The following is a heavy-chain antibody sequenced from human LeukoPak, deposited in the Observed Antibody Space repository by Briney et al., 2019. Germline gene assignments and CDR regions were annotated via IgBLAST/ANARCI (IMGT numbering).Heavy chain of an antibody. Sequence: SGPTLVNPTQTLTLTCTFSGFSLSTRGVGLGWIRQPPGKALEWLVLIYWNDVKRYSPSLKSRLTITKDSSKNQVVLTMTNMDPVDTATYYCAHSNYHDSSGYGTFDYWGQGTQVTVSS. CDR2: IYWNDVK. CDR1: GFSLSTRGVG. CDR3: AHSNYHDSSGYGTFDY. D-gene: IGHD3-22*01. J-gene: IGHJ4*02. V-gene: IGHV2-5*01.